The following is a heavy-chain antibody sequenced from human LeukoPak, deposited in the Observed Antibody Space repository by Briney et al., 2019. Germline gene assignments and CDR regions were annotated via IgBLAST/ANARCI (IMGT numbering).Heavy chain of an antibody. Sequence: GASVKVSCKASGGTFSSYAISWVRQAPGQGLEWMGGIIPIFGTANYAQKFQGRVTITTDESTSTAYMELSSLRSEDTAVYYCARDFAPRCRSTSCPQSDYWGQGTLVTVSS. D-gene: IGHD2-2*01. CDR3: ARDFAPRCRSTSCPQSDY. J-gene: IGHJ4*02. CDR2: IIPIFGTA. CDR1: GGTFSSYA. V-gene: IGHV1-69*05.